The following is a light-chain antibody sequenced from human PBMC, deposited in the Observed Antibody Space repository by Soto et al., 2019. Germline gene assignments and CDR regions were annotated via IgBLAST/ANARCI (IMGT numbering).Light chain of an antibody. J-gene: IGLJ1*01. V-gene: IGLV2-14*01. CDR1: SSDVGGYNY. CDR2: DVS. CDR3: SSYTSSSTLS. Sequence: ALTQPASVSGSPGQSITISCTGTSSDVGGYNYVSWYQQHPGKAPKLMIYDVSNRPSGVSNRFSGSKSGNTASLTISGLQAEDEADYYCSSYTSSSTLSFGTGTKLTVL.